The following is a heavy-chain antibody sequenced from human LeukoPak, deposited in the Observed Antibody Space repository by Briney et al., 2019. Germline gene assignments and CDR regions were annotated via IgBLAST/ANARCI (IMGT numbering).Heavy chain of an antibody. V-gene: IGHV4-59*01. D-gene: IGHD6-19*01. CDR1: GGSISSYY. J-gene: IGHJ4*02. CDR3: ARETSLMGYASGLGFNY. Sequence: SETLSLTCTVSGGSISSYYWSWIRQPPGKGLEWIGYIYDSGNTNYNPSLKSRVTISIDTSKNQFSLKLTSVTAADTATYYCARETSLMGYASGLGFNYWGQGILVTVSS. CDR2: IYDSGNT.